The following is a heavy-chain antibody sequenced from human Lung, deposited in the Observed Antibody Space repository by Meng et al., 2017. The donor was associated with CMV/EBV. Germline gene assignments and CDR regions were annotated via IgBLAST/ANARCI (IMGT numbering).Heavy chain of an antibody. CDR1: GYSFTGYW. J-gene: IGHJ4*02. CDR3: ARHPAFVYCSHTTACPYYFDY. V-gene: IGHV5-51*01. D-gene: IGHD2-15*01. CDR2: IYPGDSDT. Sequence: GEXXKISCEGSGYSFTGYWIAWVRQMPGRGLEWMGIIYPGDSDTRYSPSFQGQVTISADKSISTAYLQWSSLKASDTAMYYCARHPAFVYCSHTTACPYYFDYWGQGXLVTVSS.